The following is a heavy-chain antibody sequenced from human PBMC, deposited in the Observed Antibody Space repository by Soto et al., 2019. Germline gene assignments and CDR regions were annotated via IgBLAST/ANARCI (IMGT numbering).Heavy chain of an antibody. CDR1: GFTFSTYA. J-gene: IGHJ6*03. Sequence: GGSLRLSCAASGFTFSTYAMSWVRQAPGKGLEWVSTITTSGGNTYYADSVQGRFTISRGNSKNTLYLQMNSLRAEDTAVYYCAGRYCTNGVCYTNYYYYIDVWGKGTTVTVSS. CDR3: AGRYCTNGVCYTNYYYYIDV. V-gene: IGHV3-23*01. D-gene: IGHD2-8*01. CDR2: ITTSGGNT.